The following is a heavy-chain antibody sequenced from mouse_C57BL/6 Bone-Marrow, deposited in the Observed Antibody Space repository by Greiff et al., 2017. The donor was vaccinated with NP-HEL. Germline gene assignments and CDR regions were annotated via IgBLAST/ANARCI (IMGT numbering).Heavy chain of an antibody. V-gene: IGHV14-4*01. Sequence: VQLQQSGAELVRPGASVKLSCTASGFNIKDDYMHWVKQRPEQGLEWIGWIDPENGDTEYASKFQGKATITADTSSNTAYLQLSSLTSEDTAVYDCTASDYYGLDYWGQGTTLTVSS. J-gene: IGHJ2*01. CDR1: GFNIKDDY. D-gene: IGHD1-1*01. CDR2: IDPENGDT. CDR3: TASDYYGLDY.